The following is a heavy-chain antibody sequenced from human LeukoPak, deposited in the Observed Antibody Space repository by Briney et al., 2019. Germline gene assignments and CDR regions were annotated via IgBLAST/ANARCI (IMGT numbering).Heavy chain of an antibody. CDR2: IYYSGST. Sequence: SQTLSLTCTVSGGSISSGDYYWSWIRQPPGKGLEWIGYIYYSGSTYYNPSLKSRVTISVDTSKNQFSLKLSSVTAADTAVYYCARDSHDSSGYPRTFDYWGQGTLVTVSS. D-gene: IGHD3-22*01. V-gene: IGHV4-30-4*01. CDR3: ARDSHDSSGYPRTFDY. CDR1: GGSISSGDYY. J-gene: IGHJ4*02.